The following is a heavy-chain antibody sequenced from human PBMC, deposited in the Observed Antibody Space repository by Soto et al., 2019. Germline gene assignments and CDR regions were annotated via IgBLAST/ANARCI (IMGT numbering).Heavy chain of an antibody. Sequence: QPVGSLRLSCAASVFTFSVSAMHWVRHSSGKGPEWVGHIRSKSNSYATAYPTSVKGRFIISRDDSKNTAYLQMNSLKTEDTAVYYCASPVGDTAIIPPLDYCGQGSLVTVSS. J-gene: IGHJ4*02. D-gene: IGHD5-18*01. V-gene: IGHV3-73*01. CDR3: ASPVGDTAIIPPLDY. CDR1: VFTFSVSA. CDR2: IRSKSNSYAT.